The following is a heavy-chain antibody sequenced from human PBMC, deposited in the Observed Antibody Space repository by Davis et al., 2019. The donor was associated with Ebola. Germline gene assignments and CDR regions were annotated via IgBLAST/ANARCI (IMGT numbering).Heavy chain of an antibody. V-gene: IGHV3-21*01. Sequence: GESLKISCAASGFTFDDYTMHWVRQAPGKGLEWVSSISSSSSYIYYADSVKGRFTISRDNAKNSLYLQMNSLRAEDTAVYYCAREGPFDYWGQGTLVTVSS. CDR2: ISSSSSYI. CDR3: AREGPFDY. J-gene: IGHJ4*02. CDR1: GFTFDDYT.